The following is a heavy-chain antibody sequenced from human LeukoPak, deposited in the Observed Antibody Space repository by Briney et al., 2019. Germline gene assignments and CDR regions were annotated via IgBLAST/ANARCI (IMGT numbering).Heavy chain of an antibody. J-gene: IGHJ4*02. D-gene: IGHD7-27*01. CDR2: IKSKTEGGTI. Sequence: PGGSLRLSCAASGFTFSNAWMSWVRQAPGKGLEWVGLIKSKTEGGTIDYAAPVEGRFTISRGDSKNTLYLQMNSLKTEDTAVYYCTAVTVLGWGFRWGQGTLVSVSS. CDR1: GFTFSNAW. V-gene: IGHV3-15*01. CDR3: TAVTVLGWGFR.